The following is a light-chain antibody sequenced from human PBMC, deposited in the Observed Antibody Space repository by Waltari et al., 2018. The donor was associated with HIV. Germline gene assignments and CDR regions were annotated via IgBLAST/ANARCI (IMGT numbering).Light chain of an antibody. Sequence: QSVLTQPPSASGTPGQRVAISCSGSGSNIGSNSVTWYQQVEGAAPKLSINSNNQRPSGVPGRFSGSKSGTAGSRAISALQSEDEADYYCAAWDDNRNTVVFGGGTKLTVL. CDR1: GSNIGSNS. CDR3: AAWDDNRNTVV. CDR2: SNN. J-gene: IGLJ2*01. V-gene: IGLV1-44*01.